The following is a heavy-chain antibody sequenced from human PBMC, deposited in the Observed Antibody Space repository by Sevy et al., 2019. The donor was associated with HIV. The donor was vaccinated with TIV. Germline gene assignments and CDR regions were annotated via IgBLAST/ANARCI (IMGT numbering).Heavy chain of an antibody. V-gene: IGHV3-23*01. Sequence: GGSLRLSCAASGIAFSTYAMFWVRQAPGKGLEWVSSISAGGYSTYYADSVKGQFTLSRDNSRNTLELQMNSLRADDTAVYYCAKDFSDVYYYDSSATVDYWGQGTLVTVSS. J-gene: IGHJ4*02. CDR3: AKDFSDVYYYDSSATVDY. CDR2: ISAGGYST. D-gene: IGHD3-22*01. CDR1: GIAFSTYA.